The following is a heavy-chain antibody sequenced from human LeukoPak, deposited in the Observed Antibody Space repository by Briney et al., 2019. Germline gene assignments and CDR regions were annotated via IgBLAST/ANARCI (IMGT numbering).Heavy chain of an antibody. Sequence: GGSLRLSCAASGFTFSGSAMHWVRQASGKGLEWVGRIRSKTNSYATEYAVSVKGRFTIFRDESKNTAYLQMNSLRAEDTAVYYCAREKLMLPDYWGQGTLVTVSS. V-gene: IGHV3-73*01. CDR1: GFTFSGSA. CDR2: IRSKTNSYAT. D-gene: IGHD3-16*01. J-gene: IGHJ4*02. CDR3: AREKLMLPDY.